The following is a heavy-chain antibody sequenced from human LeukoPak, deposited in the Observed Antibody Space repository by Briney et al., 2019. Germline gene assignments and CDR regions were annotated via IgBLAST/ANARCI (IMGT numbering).Heavy chain of an antibody. Sequence: GGSLRLSCAASGFTFSSYAMSWVRQAPGKGLEWVSAISGSGGSTYYADSVKGRFTISRDNAKDSLFLEINSLRAEDTAVYYCARGDLHRYPDSWGQGTLVTVSA. CDR2: ISGSGGST. CDR3: ARGDLHRYPDS. V-gene: IGHV3-23*01. D-gene: IGHD2-21*02. CDR1: GFTFSSYA. J-gene: IGHJ4*02.